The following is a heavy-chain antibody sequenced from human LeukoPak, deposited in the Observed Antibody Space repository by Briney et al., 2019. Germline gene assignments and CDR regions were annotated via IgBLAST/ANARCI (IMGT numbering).Heavy chain of an antibody. CDR1: GYTFTSYG. D-gene: IGHD2-21*02. Sequence: ASVKVSCKASGYTFTSYGISWVRQAPGQGLEWMGWISVYNGNTKYEQNLQGRVTMTTDTSTSTAYMELRSLRSDDTAVYYCAREIDKVTGAFDIWGQGTMVTVSS. CDR2: ISVYNGNT. CDR3: AREIDKVTGAFDI. J-gene: IGHJ3*02. V-gene: IGHV1-18*01.